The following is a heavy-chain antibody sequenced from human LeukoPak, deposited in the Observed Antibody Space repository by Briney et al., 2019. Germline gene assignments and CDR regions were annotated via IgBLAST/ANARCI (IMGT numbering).Heavy chain of an antibody. Sequence: SETLSLTCTVSGGSISSSSYYWGWIRQPPGKGLEWIGSIYYSGSTYYNPSLKSRVTISVDTSKNQFSLKLSSVTAADTAVYYCARRRKYCSSTSCSKLGAFDIWGQGTMVTVSS. CDR1: GGSISSSSYY. V-gene: IGHV4-39*07. CDR3: ARRRKYCSSTSCSKLGAFDI. J-gene: IGHJ3*02. D-gene: IGHD2-2*01. CDR2: IYYSGST.